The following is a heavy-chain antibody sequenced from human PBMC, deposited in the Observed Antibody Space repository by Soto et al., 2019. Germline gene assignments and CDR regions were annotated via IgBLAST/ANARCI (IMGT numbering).Heavy chain of an antibody. J-gene: IGHJ6*02. CDR3: ASDRYGSPFLSHSYYGMDV. CDR2: IIPIFGTA. CDR1: GGTFSSYA. D-gene: IGHD3-9*01. Sequence: QVQLVQSGAEVKKPGSSVKVSCKASGGTFSSYAISWVRQAPGQGLEWMGGIIPIFGTANYAQKFQGRVTITADESTSTAYMELSSLRSEDTALSYCASDRYGSPFLSHSYYGMDVWGQGTTVTVSS. V-gene: IGHV1-69*01.